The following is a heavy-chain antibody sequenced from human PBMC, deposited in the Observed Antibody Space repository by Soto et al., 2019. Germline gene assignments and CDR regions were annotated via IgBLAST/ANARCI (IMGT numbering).Heavy chain of an antibody. V-gene: IGHV3-64D*08. D-gene: IGHD2-2*01. CDR2: ISSNGGST. J-gene: IGHJ5*02. CDR1: GFTFSSYA. Sequence: VGSLRLSCSVSGFTFSSYAMHWVRQAPGKGLEYVSAISSNGGSTYYADSVKGRFTISRDNSKNTLYLQMSSLRAEDTAVYYCVPVVPAARNCFDPWGQGTLVTVSS. CDR3: VPVVPAARNCFDP.